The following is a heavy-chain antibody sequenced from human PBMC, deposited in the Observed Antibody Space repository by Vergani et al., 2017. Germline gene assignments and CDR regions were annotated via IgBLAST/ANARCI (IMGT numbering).Heavy chain of an antibody. CDR1: GFPFDDYA. CDR2: ISWVGGST. Sequence: EVQLVESGGGLVQPGRSLRLSCAASGFPFDDYAMHWVRQAPGKGLEWVSRISWVGGSTYYADSVTGRFTISRDNSKNSLYLQMNNLRAEDTALYYCAKDLNPYYYDSSGYYDHGMYVWGQGTTVTVSS. V-gene: IGHV3-43D*03. CDR3: AKDLNPYYYDSSGYYDHGMYV. D-gene: IGHD3-22*01. J-gene: IGHJ6*02.